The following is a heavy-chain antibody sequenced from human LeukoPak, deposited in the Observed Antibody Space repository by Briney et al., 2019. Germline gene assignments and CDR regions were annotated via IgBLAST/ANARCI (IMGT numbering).Heavy chain of an antibody. CDR3: ARLPAAGTYFYYYGMDV. J-gene: IGHJ6*02. V-gene: IGHV3-7*01. CDR1: GFTFSSYW. D-gene: IGHD6-13*01. CDR2: IKQDGSEK. Sequence: GGSLRLSCAASGFTFSSYWMSWVRQAPGKGLEWVANIKQDGSEKYYVDSVKGRFTISRDNAKNSLYLQMNSLRAEDTAVYYCARLPAAGTYFYYYGMDVWGQGTTVTVSS.